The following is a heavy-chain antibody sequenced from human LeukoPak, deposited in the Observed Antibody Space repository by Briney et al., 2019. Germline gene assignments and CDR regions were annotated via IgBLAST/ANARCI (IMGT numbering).Heavy chain of an antibody. CDR1: GFTFSDYY. J-gene: IGHJ4*02. CDR3: ARGDFYGSSSELFDY. D-gene: IGHD6-13*01. Sequence: GGSLRLSCAASGFTFSDYYMSWIRQAPGKGLEWDSYISSSGSTIYYADSVKGRFTISRDNAKNSLYLQMNSLRAEDTAVYYCARGDFYGSSSELFDYWGQGTLVTVSS. CDR2: ISSSGSTI. V-gene: IGHV3-11*01.